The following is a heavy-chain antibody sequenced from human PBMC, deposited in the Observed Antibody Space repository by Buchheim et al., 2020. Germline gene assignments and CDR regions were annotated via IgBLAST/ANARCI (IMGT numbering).Heavy chain of an antibody. CDR2: ISGSGDST. D-gene: IGHD6-6*01. CDR3: ARDWTSIAARPDY. J-gene: IGHJ4*02. Sequence: VQLLESGGGLIQPGGSLRLSCTTFEFTFRTYAMSWVRLAPGKGLEWVADISGSGDSTYYADSVKGRFTISRDNAKNTLYLQMNSLRAEDTAVYYCARDWTSIAARPDYWGQGTL. V-gene: IGHV3-23*01. CDR1: EFTFRTYA.